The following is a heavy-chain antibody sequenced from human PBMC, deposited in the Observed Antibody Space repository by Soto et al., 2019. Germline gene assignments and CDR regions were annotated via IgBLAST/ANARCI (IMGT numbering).Heavy chain of an antibody. CDR2: ISGSGGST. J-gene: IGHJ4*02. CDR3: AKAEAVGYCSGGSCYPSAPDY. Sequence: GGSLRLSCAASGFTFSSYAMSWVRQAPGKGLEWVSAISGSGGSTYYADSVKGRFTISRDNSKNTLYLQMNSLRAEDTAVYYCAKAEAVGYCSGGSCYPSAPDYWGQGTLVTVSS. CDR1: GFTFSSYA. V-gene: IGHV3-23*01. D-gene: IGHD2-15*01.